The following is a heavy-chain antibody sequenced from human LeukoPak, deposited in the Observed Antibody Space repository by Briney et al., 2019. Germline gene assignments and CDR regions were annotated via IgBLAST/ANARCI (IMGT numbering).Heavy chain of an antibody. CDR3: ARGHTYSFDF. CDR1: GFTFSDYY. Sequence: GGSLRLSCAASGFTFSDYYMSWVRQAPGKGLEWVAFIQYDGSNQYFADSVKGRFTISRDNSKSTLYLQMNSLRPEDTSVYYCARGHTYSFDFWGQGTLVTVSS. V-gene: IGHV3-30*02. CDR2: IQYDGSNQ. J-gene: IGHJ4*02.